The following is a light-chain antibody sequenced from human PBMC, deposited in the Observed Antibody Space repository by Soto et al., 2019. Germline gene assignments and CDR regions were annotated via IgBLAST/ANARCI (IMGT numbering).Light chain of an antibody. CDR3: QQFNNIPLT. J-gene: IGKJ4*01. Sequence: DIQMTQSPSSLSASVVDIVTITFLASQSISSWLAWYQQKPGKAPKLLIYDASNLEMGVPSRFSGSGSGTDFTLTIRGLQPEDLATYYCQQFNNIPLTFGGGTKVDI. CDR1: QSISSW. V-gene: IGKV1-5*01. CDR2: DAS.